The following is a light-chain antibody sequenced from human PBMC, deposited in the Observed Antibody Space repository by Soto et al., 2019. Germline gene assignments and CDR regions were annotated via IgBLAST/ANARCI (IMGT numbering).Light chain of an antibody. J-gene: IGLJ1*01. CDR1: GSDVGGYKY. CDR3: SSYTSSVTYV. CDR2: EVS. V-gene: IGLV2-14*01. Sequence: QSALTQPASVSGSPGQSITISCTGSGSDVGGYKYVSWYQQYPGKAPKLIIFEVSNRPSGVSDRFSGSKSGNTASLTIAGLQAEDEADHFCSSYTSSVTYVFGTGTKVTVL.